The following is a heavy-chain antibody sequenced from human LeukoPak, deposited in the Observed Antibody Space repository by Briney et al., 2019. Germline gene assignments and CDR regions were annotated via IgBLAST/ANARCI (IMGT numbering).Heavy chain of an antibody. D-gene: IGHD3-10*01. CDR2: INPNSGGT. CDR1: GYTFTGYY. J-gene: IGHJ4*02. Sequence: ASVKVSCKASGYTFTGYYMHWVRQAPGQGLEWMGWINPNSGGTNYAQKFQGRVTMTRDTSISTAYMELSRLRSDDTAVYYCAKGVLLWFGEFHYWGQGTLVTVSS. CDR3: AKGVLLWFGEFHY. V-gene: IGHV1-2*02.